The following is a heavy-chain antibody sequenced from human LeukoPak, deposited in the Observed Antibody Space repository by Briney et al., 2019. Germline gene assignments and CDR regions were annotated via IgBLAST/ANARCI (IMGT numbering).Heavy chain of an antibody. CDR2: IYSGGST. Sequence: PGGSLRLSCAASGFTFSSYAMSWVRQAPGKGLEWVSVIYSGGSTYYADSVKGRFTISRDNSKNTLYLQMNSLRAEDTAAYYCARLGPYYFDYWAQGTLVTVSS. J-gene: IGHJ4*02. D-gene: IGHD7-27*01. V-gene: IGHV3-53*01. CDR3: ARLGPYYFDY. CDR1: GFTFSSYA.